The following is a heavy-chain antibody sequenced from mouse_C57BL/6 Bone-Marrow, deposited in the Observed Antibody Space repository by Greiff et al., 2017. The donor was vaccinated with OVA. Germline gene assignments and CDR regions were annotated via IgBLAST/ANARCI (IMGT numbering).Heavy chain of an antibody. V-gene: IGHV1-69*01. D-gene: IGHD2-5*01. J-gene: IGHJ2*01. CDR2: IDPSDSYT. CDR1: GYTFTSYW. Sequence: QVQLQQPGAELVMPGASVKLSCKASGYTFTSYWMHWVKQRPGQGLEWIGEIDPSDSYTNYNQKFKGKSTLTVDKSSSTAYMQLSSLTSEDSAVYYCARKLYSNYVFDYWGQGTTLTVSS. CDR3: ARKLYSNYVFDY.